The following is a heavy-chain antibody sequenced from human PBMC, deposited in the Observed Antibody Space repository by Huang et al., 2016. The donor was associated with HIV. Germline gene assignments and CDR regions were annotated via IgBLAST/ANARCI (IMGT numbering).Heavy chain of an antibody. V-gene: IGHV3-74*01. CDR2: NNSGGVST. J-gene: IGHJ4*02. CDR3: ARDPRIQSWLNFFDY. CDR1: GFSISSYW. Sequence: EVQLVESGGGLVQPGGSLRLSCAASGFSISSYWMHWVRQAPGKGGVWVSRNNSGGVSTIDADSVKGRFTISRDNAKNTLYLQMNRLRAEDTAVYYCARDPRIQSWLNFFDYWGQGTLVSVSS. D-gene: IGHD3-22*01.